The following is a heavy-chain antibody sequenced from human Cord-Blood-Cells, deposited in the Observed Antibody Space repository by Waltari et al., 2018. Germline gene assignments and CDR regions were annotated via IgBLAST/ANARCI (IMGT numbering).Heavy chain of an antibody. CDR1: GGSISSSSYY. CDR3: ARHLDRAAAGIDY. D-gene: IGHD6-13*01. J-gene: IGHJ4*02. V-gene: IGHV4-39*01. Sequence: QLQLQESGPGLVKPSETLSLTCTVSGGSISSSSYYWGWIRQPPGKGLAWIGSIYYSGSTYYNPSLKSRVTISVDTSKNQFSLKLSSVTAADTAVYYCARHLDRAAAGIDYWGQGTLVTVSS. CDR2: IYYSGST.